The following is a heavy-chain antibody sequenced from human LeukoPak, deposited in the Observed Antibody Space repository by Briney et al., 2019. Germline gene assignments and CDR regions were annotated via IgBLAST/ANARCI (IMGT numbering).Heavy chain of an antibody. CDR1: GGSISSGGYY. CDR2: IYYSGST. J-gene: IGHJ5*02. V-gene: IGHV4-31*03. CDR3: AREVAADPAHWFDP. Sequence: SETLSLTCTVSGGSISSGGYYWSWIRQHPGKGLEWIGYIYYSGSTYYNPSLKSRVTISVDTSKNQFSLKLSSVTAADTAVYYCAREVAADPAHWFDPWGQGTLVTVSS. D-gene: IGHD6-13*01.